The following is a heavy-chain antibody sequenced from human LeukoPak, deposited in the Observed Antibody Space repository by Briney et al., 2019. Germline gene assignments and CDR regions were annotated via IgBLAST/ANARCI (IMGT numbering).Heavy chain of an antibody. CDR2: IYHSGST. CDR3: ARVAAAGTSGYFQH. Sequence: SETLSLTCTVSGYSISSGYYWGWIRQPPGKGLEWIGNIYHSGSTYYNPSLKSRVTISVDTSKNQFSLKLTSVTAADTAVYYCARVAAAGTSGYFQHWGQGTLVTVSS. V-gene: IGHV4-38-2*02. J-gene: IGHJ1*01. CDR1: GYSISSGYY. D-gene: IGHD6-13*01.